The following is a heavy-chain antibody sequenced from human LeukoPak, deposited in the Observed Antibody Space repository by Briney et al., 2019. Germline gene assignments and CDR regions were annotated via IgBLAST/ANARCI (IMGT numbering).Heavy chain of an antibody. J-gene: IGHJ6*04. Sequence: SQTLSLTCTVSGGSISSGGYYWSWIRQHPGKGLEWIGYIYYSGSTNYNPSLKSRVTISVDTSKNQFSLKLSSVTAADTAVYYCASNRAVYGSGSYYPIKYGMDVWGKGTTVTVSS. CDR2: IYYSGST. D-gene: IGHD3-10*01. CDR1: GGSISSGGYY. CDR3: ASNRAVYGSGSYYPIKYGMDV. V-gene: IGHV4-31*03.